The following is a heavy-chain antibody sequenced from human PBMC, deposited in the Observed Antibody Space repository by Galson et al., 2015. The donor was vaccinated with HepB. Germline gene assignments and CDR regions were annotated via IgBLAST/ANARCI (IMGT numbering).Heavy chain of an antibody. J-gene: IGHJ5*02. D-gene: IGHD2-15*01. Sequence: SVKVSCKASGYTFSSYSITWVRQAPGQGLEWVGWISPHNRYTDYAQNFQGRVTMTTDTSTSTAYMELRSRRSDDTAVYYCARGALVVAVGATQNYWCDPWGRGTLVTVSS. CDR2: ISPHNRYT. CDR3: ARGALVVAVGATQNYWCDP. CDR1: GYTFSSYS. V-gene: IGHV1-18*01.